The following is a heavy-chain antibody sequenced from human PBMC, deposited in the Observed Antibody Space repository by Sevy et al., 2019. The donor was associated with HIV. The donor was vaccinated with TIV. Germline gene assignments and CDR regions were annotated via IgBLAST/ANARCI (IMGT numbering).Heavy chain of an antibody. CDR2: SGST. CDR1: GVSVSPYY. J-gene: IGHJ4*02. CDR3: ARGGPNQQQLDYFDH. D-gene: IGHD1-1*01. V-gene: IGHV4-59*02. Sequence: SETLSLTCTVSGVSVSPYYWVWIRQPPGKGLECVAFSGSTNYNPSLKSRATTSVDTSKNQFSLKLSSVTAADTAIYYCARGGPNQQQLDYFDHWGQGTLVTVSS.